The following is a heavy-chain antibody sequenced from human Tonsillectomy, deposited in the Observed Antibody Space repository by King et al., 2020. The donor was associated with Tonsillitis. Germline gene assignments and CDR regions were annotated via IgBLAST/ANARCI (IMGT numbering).Heavy chain of an antibody. CDR1: GYSFSNYW. CDR2: IDPSDSYT. J-gene: IGHJ2*01. Sequence: QLVQSGAEAKKPGESLKISCEGSGYSFSNYWIIWVRQMPGKGLEWMGRIDPSDSYTNYSPSSQGHVTISVDKSISTAYLQWSSLQASDTAMYYCARHPRGTYSFWHFDLWGRGTLVTVSS. V-gene: IGHV5-10-1*03. D-gene: IGHD1-26*01. CDR3: ARHPRGTYSFWHFDL.